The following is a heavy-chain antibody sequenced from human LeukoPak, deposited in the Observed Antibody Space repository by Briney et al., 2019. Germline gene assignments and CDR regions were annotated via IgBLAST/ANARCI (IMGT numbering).Heavy chain of an antibody. D-gene: IGHD6-19*01. V-gene: IGHV4-4*02. J-gene: IGHJ4*02. CDR2: IYHGGST. CDR3: ARLYSSGWSLDY. Sequence: SETLSLTCAVSGGSISGSNWWTWVRQSPGKGLEWIGEIYHGGSTNYNPSLKSRVTISVDTSKNQFSLKLSSVTAADTAVYYCARLYSSGWSLDYWGQGTLVTVSS. CDR1: GGSISGSNW.